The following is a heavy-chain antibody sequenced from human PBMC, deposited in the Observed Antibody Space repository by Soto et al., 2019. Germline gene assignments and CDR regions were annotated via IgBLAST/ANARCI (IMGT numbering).Heavy chain of an antibody. CDR1: GGSISSGGYY. J-gene: IGHJ4*02. D-gene: IGHD1-1*01. V-gene: IGHV4-31*03. CDR2: IYYSGST. CDR3: ARSRRQASTSFDY. Sequence: PSETLSLTCTVSGGSISSGGYYWSWIRQHPGKGLEWIGYIYYSGSTYYNPSLKSRVTISVDTSKNQFSLKLSSVTAADTAVYYCARSRRQASTSFDYWGQGTLVTVSS.